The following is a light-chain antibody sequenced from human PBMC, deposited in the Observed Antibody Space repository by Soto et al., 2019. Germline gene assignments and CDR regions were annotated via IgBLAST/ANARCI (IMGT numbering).Light chain of an antibody. CDR3: SSYAGSDILM. CDR1: SSDVGDYNY. Sequence: QSVLTQPPSASGSPGQSVTISCTGSSSDVGDYNYVSWYQQHPDKPPKLIIYEVTKRPSGVPDRFSGSKSGNTASLTVSGLQTEDEADYYCSSYAGSDILMFGGGTKVTVL. J-gene: IGLJ3*02. CDR2: EVT. V-gene: IGLV2-8*01.